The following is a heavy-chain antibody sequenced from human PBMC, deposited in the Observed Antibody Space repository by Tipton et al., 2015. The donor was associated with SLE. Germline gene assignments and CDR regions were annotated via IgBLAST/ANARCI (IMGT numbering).Heavy chain of an antibody. V-gene: IGHV3-66*01. CDR1: GVTISSNF. CDR2: FFGADST. CDR3: ARGPVSGRRYFDF. J-gene: IGHJ4*02. D-gene: IGHD6-19*01. Sequence: QLVQSGGGVVQPGRSLRLSCAASGVTISSNFMSWVRQAPGKGLEWVSVFFGADSTYYADSVKGRFIVSRDSSKNTLFLQMNSLRAEDTAVYYCARGPVSGRRYFDFWGQGTLVTVSS.